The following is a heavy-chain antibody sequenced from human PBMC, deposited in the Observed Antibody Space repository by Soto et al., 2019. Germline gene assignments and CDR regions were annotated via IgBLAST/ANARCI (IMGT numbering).Heavy chain of an antibody. CDR2: IYYSGST. Sequence: QLQLQESGPGLVKPSETLSLTCTVSGGSISSSSYYWGWIRQPPGKGLEWIGSIYYSGSTYYNPSLKSRVTISVDTSKNQFSLKLSSVTAADTAVYYCARHDALADSYGGIDYWGQGTLVTVSS. V-gene: IGHV4-39*01. J-gene: IGHJ4*02. CDR3: ARHDALADSYGGIDY. CDR1: GGSISSSSYY. D-gene: IGHD6-19*01.